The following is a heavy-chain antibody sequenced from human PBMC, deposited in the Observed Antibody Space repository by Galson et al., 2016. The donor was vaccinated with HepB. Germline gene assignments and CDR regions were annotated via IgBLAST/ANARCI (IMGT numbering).Heavy chain of an antibody. CDR1: GFSFSRHS. V-gene: IGHV3-48*02. J-gene: IGHJ4*02. CDR2: INDRSRSI. CDR3: ARHFGGSIMDDN. D-gene: IGHD3-10*01. Sequence: SLRLSCAASGFSFSRHSMNWVRQAPGKGLEWVAYINDRSRSIFYAASVKGRFTISRDNAENTLYLQLAGLRDEDTAVYYCARHFGGSIMDDNWGQGTLVTFSS.